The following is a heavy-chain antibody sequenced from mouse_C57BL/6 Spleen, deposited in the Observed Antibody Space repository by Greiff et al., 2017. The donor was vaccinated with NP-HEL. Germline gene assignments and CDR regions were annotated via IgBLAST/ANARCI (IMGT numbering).Heavy chain of an antibody. Sequence: QVQLQQPGAELVKPGASVKMSCKASGYTFTSYWITWVKQRPGQGLEWIGDIYPGSGSTNYNEKFKSKATLTVDTSSSTAYMQLSSLTSEDSAVYYCARGGYYDYDGLVMDYWGQGTSVTVSS. V-gene: IGHV1-55*01. J-gene: IGHJ4*01. D-gene: IGHD2-4*01. CDR1: GYTFTSYW. CDR3: ARGGYYDYDGLVMDY. CDR2: IYPGSGST.